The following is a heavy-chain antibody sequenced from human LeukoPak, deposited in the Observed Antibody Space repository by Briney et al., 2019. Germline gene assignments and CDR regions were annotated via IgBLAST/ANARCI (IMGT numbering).Heavy chain of an antibody. CDR3: ARATYYYGSGALRFYYYGMDV. V-gene: IGHV4-34*01. CDR1: GGSFSGYY. D-gene: IGHD3-10*01. Sequence: SETLSLTCAVYGGSFSGYYWSWIRQPPGKGLEWIGEINHGGSTNYNPSLKSRVTISVDTSKNQFSLKLSSVTAADTAVYYCARATYYYGSGALRFYYYGMDVWGQGTTVTVSS. J-gene: IGHJ6*02. CDR2: INHGGST.